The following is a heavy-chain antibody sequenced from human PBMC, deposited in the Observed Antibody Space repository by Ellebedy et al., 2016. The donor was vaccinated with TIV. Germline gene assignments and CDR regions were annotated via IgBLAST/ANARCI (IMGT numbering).Heavy chain of an antibody. V-gene: IGHV3-23*01. CDR2: ISADGVRT. Sequence: GESLKISCAASGFTFSSFAMHWVRQAPGKGLEWLSVISADGVRTYPADSVKGRFTITRDNSKNTLYLQMNRLRAEDTAVYYCAKGSSSGFNYDRVGFEYWGQGTLVTVSS. CDR3: AKGSSSGFNYDRVGFEY. D-gene: IGHD3-22*01. CDR1: GFTFSSFA. J-gene: IGHJ4*02.